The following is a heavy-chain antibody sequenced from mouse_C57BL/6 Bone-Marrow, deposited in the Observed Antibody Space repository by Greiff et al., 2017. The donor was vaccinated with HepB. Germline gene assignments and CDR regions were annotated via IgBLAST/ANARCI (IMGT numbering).Heavy chain of an antibody. D-gene: IGHD1-1*01. V-gene: IGHV3-5*01. CDR3: ARDVQFITTVVAFRYFDV. Sequence: EVKVEESGPGLVKPSQTVFLTCTVTGISITTGNYRWSWIRQFPGNKLEWIGYIYYSGTITYNPSLTSRTTITRDTPKNQFFLEMNSLTAEDTATYYCARDVQFITTVVAFRYFDVWGTGTTVTVSS. CDR2: IYYSGTI. J-gene: IGHJ1*03. CDR1: GISITTGNYR.